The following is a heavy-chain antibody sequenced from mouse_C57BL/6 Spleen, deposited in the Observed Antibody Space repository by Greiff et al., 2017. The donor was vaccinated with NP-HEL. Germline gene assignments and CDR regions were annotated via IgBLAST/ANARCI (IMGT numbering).Heavy chain of an antibody. CDR3: ARKPLYYGNYVDY. CDR2: INPYNGGT. CDR1: GYTFTDYY. V-gene: IGHV1-19*01. J-gene: IGHJ2*01. D-gene: IGHD2-1*01. Sequence: EVQLQQSGPVLVKPGASVKMSCKASGYTFTDYYMNWVKQSHGKSLEWIGVINPYNGGTSYNQKFKGKATLTVDKSSSTASMELNRLTSEDSAVYYCARKPLYYGNYVDYWGQGTTLTVSS.